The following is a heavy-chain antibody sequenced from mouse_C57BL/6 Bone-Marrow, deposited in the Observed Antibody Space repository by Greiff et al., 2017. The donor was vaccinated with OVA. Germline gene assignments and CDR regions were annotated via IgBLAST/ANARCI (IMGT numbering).Heavy chain of an antibody. CDR2: IDPSDSYT. J-gene: IGHJ2*01. D-gene: IGHD4-1*01. Sequence: QVQLQQSGAELVKPGASVKLSCKASGYTFTSYWMQWVKQRPGQGLEWIGEIDPSDSYTNYNQKFKGKATLTVDTSSSTAYMQLSSLTAEDSAVYYCARVWDGPFDYWGQGTTLTVSS. CDR1: GYTFTSYW. CDR3: ARVWDGPFDY. V-gene: IGHV1-50*01.